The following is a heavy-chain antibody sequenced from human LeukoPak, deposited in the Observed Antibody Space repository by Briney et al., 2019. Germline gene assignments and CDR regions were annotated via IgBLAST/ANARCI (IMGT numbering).Heavy chain of an antibody. Sequence: PSETLSLTCTVSGGSITSYYWSWIRQPPGKGLEWLGYIYYIGSTNYNPSLKSRVTISVDTSKNQFSLKLSSVTAADTAAYYCARLGGYSYYYDSSGYRLGELDYWGQGTLVTVSS. CDR1: GGSITSYY. CDR3: ARLGGYSYYYDSSGYRLGELDY. D-gene: IGHD3-22*01. CDR2: IYYIGST. J-gene: IGHJ4*02. V-gene: IGHV4-59*01.